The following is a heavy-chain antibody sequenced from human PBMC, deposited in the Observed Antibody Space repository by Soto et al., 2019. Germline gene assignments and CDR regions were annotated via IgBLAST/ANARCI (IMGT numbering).Heavy chain of an antibody. CDR1: GFIFNTYA. J-gene: IGHJ6*02. Sequence: GGSLRLSCAASGFIFNTYAMTWVRQAPGKGLEWAATITNTGGGTYYADSVKGRFTISRDNSNNRLYLQMYSLRAEDTAVYFCANRPRYYNMDVWGQGTTVTVSS. V-gene: IGHV3-23*01. CDR3: ANRPRYYNMDV. CDR2: ITNTGGGT.